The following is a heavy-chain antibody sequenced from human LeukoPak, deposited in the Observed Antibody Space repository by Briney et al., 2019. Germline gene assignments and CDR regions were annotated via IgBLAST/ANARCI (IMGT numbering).Heavy chain of an antibody. V-gene: IGHV5-51*01. CDR1: GYSFTSYC. CDR2: IYPGDSDT. Sequence: GQSLKISCPGSGYSFTSYCIGWARPMTGKGMGWRGIIYPGDSDTTYSPSFQGQVTISAAKSISTAYLQWSSLMASDTAMYYCARLIDYYDSSGAGAFAISGQGKMVTVSS. D-gene: IGHD3-22*01. J-gene: IGHJ3*02. CDR3: ARLIDYYDSSGAGAFAI.